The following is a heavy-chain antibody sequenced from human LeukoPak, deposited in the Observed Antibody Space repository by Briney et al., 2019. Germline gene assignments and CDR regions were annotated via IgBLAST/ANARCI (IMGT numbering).Heavy chain of an antibody. CDR1: GYTLTELS. CDR3: ATDPGQQLVRVGTYFDY. V-gene: IGHV1-24*01. CDR2: FDPEDGET. J-gene: IGHJ4*02. D-gene: IGHD6-13*01. Sequence: ASVKVSCKVSGYTLTELSMHWVRQALGKGLEWMGGFDPEDGETIYAQKFQGRVTMTEDTSTDTAYMELSSLRSEDTAVYYCATDPGQQLVRVGTYFDYWGQGTLVTVSS.